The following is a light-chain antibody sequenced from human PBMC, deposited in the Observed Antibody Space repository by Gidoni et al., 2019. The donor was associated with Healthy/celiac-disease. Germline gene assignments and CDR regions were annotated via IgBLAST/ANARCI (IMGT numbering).Light chain of an antibody. CDR3: QQRSNWPWT. J-gene: IGKJ1*01. CDR2: DAS. V-gene: IGKV3-11*01. Sequence: EMVLTQSPATLSLSPGERATLSCRSSQSVSSYLAWYQQKPGQAPRLLIYDASNSATGIPARFSGSGSGTDFTLTISSLAPEYFAVYYCQQRSNWPWTFGQGTKVEIK. CDR1: QSVSSY.